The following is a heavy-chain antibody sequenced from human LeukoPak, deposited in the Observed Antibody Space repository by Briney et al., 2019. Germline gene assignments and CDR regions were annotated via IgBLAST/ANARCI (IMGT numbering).Heavy chain of an antibody. V-gene: IGHV4-34*01. D-gene: IGHD1-26*01. CDR3: ARGKVGATGNWFDP. J-gene: IGHJ5*02. Sequence: GEINHSGSTNYNPSLKSRFTISVDTSKNQFSLKLSSVTAADTAVYYCARGKVGATGNWFDPWGQGTLVTVSS. CDR2: INHSGST.